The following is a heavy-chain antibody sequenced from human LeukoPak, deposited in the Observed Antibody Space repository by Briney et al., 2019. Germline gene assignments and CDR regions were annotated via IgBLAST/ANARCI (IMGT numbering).Heavy chain of an antibody. D-gene: IGHD1-26*01. V-gene: IGHV3-23*01. J-gene: IGHJ3*02. CDR2: ISGSGGST. CDR1: GFTFSSYA. Sequence: RTGGSLRLSCAASGFTFSSYAMSWVRQAPGKGLEWVSAISGSGGSTYYADSVKGRFTISRDNSKNTLYLQMNSLRAEDTAVYYCAKDPVYSGSHPKAFDIWGQGTMVTVSS. CDR3: AKDPVYSGSHPKAFDI.